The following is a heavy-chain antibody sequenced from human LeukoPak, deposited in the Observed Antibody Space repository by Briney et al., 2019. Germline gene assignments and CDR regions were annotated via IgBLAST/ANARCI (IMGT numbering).Heavy chain of an antibody. D-gene: IGHD1-26*01. V-gene: IGHV4-39*07. CDR2: VYYSGST. CDR1: GGSISSTSYY. Sequence: PSETLSLTCTVSGGSISSTSYYWGWIRQPPGMGLEWIGSVYYSGSTFYNPSLKSRVIISVDTSKNQFSLKLTSVTAADTAVYFCAREGRAFSKRWADSWGQGTLVTVSS. J-gene: IGHJ4*02. CDR3: AREGRAFSKRWADS.